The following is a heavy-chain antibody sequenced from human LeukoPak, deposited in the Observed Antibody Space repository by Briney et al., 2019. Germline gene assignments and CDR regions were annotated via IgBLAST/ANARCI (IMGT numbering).Heavy chain of an antibody. CDR2: ISAYNGNT. CDR3: ARGGGSSGWSYYYYYYMDV. V-gene: IGHV1-18*01. Sequence: ASVTVSCKASGYTFTSYGISWVRQAPGQGLEWMGWISAYNGNTNYAQKLQGRVTMTTDTSTSTANMELRSLRSDDTAVYYCARGGGSSGWSYYYYYYMDVWGRGTTVTVSS. CDR1: GYTFTSYG. J-gene: IGHJ6*03. D-gene: IGHD6-19*01.